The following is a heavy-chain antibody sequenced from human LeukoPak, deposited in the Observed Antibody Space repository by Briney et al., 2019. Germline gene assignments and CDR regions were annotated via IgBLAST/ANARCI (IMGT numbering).Heavy chain of an antibody. Sequence: GGSLRLSCAASGXTFSSYRMHWVRQTPGEGLVWVSRINRDGSTTNYADSVKGRFTISRDNARNTLYLQMNSLRAEDAAVYYCARDEGTYGMDVWGQGTTVTVSS. CDR1: GXTFSSYR. J-gene: IGHJ6*02. D-gene: IGHD1-1*01. CDR3: ARDEGTYGMDV. V-gene: IGHV3-74*01. CDR2: INRDGSTT.